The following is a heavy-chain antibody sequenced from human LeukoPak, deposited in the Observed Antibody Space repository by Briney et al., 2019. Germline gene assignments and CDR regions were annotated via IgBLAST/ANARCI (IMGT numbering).Heavy chain of an antibody. Sequence: GGSLRLSCAGSGFTFADSWMNWFRQTPGKGLEWVANIQQDGSANYVDSVKGRFTISRDMAKTSLYLQMNSLRAEDTAVYYCARESSSHFTWGKGTLVTVSS. D-gene: IGHD3-3*02. CDR1: GFTFADSW. V-gene: IGHV3-7*01. J-gene: IGHJ5*02. CDR3: ARESSSHFT. CDR2: IQQDGSA.